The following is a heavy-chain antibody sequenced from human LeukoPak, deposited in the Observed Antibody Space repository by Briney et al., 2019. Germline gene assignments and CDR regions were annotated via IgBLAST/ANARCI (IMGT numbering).Heavy chain of an antibody. J-gene: IGHJ4*02. Sequence: GASVKVSCKASGYTFTGYYMHWVRQAPGQGLEWMGWINPNSGGTNYAQKFQGRVTMTRDTSISTVYMEMSRLRSDDTAVYYCARSKWQLLAVFDYWGQGTLVTVSS. V-gene: IGHV1-2*02. CDR2: INPNSGGT. CDR1: GYTFTGYY. D-gene: IGHD2-15*01. CDR3: ARSKWQLLAVFDY.